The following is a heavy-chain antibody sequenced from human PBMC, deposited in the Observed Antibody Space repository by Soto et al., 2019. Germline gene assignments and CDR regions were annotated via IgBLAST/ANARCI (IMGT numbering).Heavy chain of an antibody. V-gene: IGHV4-31*03. J-gene: IGHJ4*02. CDR2: IYYSGST. CDR3: ARARTLGKTTVKKITNYFDY. CDR1: GGSISSGGYY. D-gene: IGHD4-17*01. Sequence: SETLSLTCTVSGGSISSGGYYWSWIRQHPGKGLEWIGYIYYSGSTYYNPSLKSRVTISVDTSKNQFSLKLSSVTAADTAVYYCARARTLGKTTVKKITNYFDYWGQGTLVTVSS.